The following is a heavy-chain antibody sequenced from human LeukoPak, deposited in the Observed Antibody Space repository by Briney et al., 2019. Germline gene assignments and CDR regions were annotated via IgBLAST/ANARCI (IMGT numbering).Heavy chain of an antibody. CDR2: IYPGDSDT. CDR3: ARQRIQLWYFDY. V-gene: IGHV5-51*01. CDR1: GYSFTNYW. D-gene: IGHD5-18*01. Sequence: GESLKISRKGSGYSFTNYWIAWVRQMPGKGLEWMGIIYPGDSDTRYSPSFQGQVTISADKSISTAYLQWSSLKASDTAMYYCARQRIQLWYFDYWGQGTLVTVSS. J-gene: IGHJ4*02.